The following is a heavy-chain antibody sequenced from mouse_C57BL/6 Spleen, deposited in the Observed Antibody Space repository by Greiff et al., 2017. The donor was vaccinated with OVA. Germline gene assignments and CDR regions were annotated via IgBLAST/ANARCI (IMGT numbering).Heavy chain of an antibody. D-gene: IGHD1-1*01. Sequence: QVHVKQPGAELVKPGASVKLSCKASGYTFTSYWMQWVKQRPGQGLEWIGEIDPSDSYTNYNQKFKGKATLTVDTSSSTAYMQLSSLTSEDSAVYYCARRTTGYAMDYWGQGTSVTVSS. J-gene: IGHJ4*01. CDR1: GYTFTSYW. V-gene: IGHV1-50*01. CDR2: IDPSDSYT. CDR3: ARRTTGYAMDY.